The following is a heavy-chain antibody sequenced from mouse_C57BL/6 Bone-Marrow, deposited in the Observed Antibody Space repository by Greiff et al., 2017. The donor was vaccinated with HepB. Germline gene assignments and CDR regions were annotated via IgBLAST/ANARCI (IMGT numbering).Heavy chain of an antibody. D-gene: IGHD1-1*01. Sequence: VKVVESGPGLVQPSQCLSITCTASGFSFTSYGVHWVRQSPGKGLEWLGVIWSGGSTDYNAAFISRLSISKDNSKSQVFFKMNSLQADDTAIYYCAKNYYYDAMDYWGQGTSVTVSS. V-gene: IGHV2-2*01. CDR2: IWSGGST. CDR3: AKNYYYDAMDY. J-gene: IGHJ4*01. CDR1: GFSFTSYG.